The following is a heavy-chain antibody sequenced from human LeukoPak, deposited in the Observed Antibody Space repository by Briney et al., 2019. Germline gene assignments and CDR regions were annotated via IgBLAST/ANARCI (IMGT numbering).Heavy chain of an antibody. D-gene: IGHD6-6*01. CDR1: GYTFTSYY. CDR3: ARDLAALPNYYYYGMDV. Sequence: ASAKVSCKASGYTFTSYYMHWVRQAPGQGLEWMGIINPSGGSTSYAQKFQGRVTMTRDTSTSTVYMELSSLRSEDTAVYYCARDLAALPNYYYYGMDVWGQGTTVTVSS. J-gene: IGHJ6*02. V-gene: IGHV1-46*01. CDR2: INPSGGST.